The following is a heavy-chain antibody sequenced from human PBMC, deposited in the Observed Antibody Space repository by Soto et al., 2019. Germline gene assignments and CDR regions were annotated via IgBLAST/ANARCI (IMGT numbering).Heavy chain of an antibody. CDR1: GFSLSTSGMC. Sequence: SGPTLVNPTQTLTLTCTFSGFSLSTSGMCVSWIRQPPGKALEWLALIDWDDDKYYSTSLKTRLTISKDTSKNQVVLTMTNMDPVDTATYHCARIKRNNWKYILDYWGQGTLVTVSS. J-gene: IGHJ4*02. V-gene: IGHV2-70*01. D-gene: IGHD1-20*01. CDR2: IDWDDDK. CDR3: ARIKRNNWKYILDY.